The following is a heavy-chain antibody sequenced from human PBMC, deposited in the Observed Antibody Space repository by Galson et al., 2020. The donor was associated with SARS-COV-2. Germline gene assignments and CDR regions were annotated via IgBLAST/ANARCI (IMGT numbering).Heavy chain of an antibody. CDR2: ISYDGSNK. V-gene: IGHV3-30*18. J-gene: IGHJ4*02. CDR3: AKDLSPYCSGVSCYSYFDY. CDR1: GFTFSSYG. Sequence: QLGESLKISCAASGFTFSSYGMHWVRPAPGKGLEWVAVISYDGSNKYYADSVKGRFTISRDNSKTTLYLQMNSLRAEDTAVYYCAKDLSPYCSGVSCYSYFDYWGQGTLVTVSS. D-gene: IGHD2-15*01.